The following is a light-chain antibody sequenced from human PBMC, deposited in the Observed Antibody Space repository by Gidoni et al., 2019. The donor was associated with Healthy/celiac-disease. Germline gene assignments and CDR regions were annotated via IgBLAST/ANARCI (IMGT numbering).Light chain of an antibody. CDR2: DAS. CDR3: QQRSNPYSV. CDR1: QSVSSY. J-gene: IGKJ3*01. Sequence: EIVLTQSPATLSLSPGERATLSCRASQSVSSYLAWYQQKPGQAPRLLIYDASNRATGIPARFSGSGSGTDFTLTISSLEPEDFAVYYCQQRSNPYSVFGPGTKVDIK. V-gene: IGKV3-11*01.